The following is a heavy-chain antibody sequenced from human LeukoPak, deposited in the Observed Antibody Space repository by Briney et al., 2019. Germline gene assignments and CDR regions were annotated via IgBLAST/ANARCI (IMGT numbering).Heavy chain of an antibody. CDR3: ARGKHPGYSSGWYRNWFDP. J-gene: IGHJ5*02. V-gene: IGHV4-34*01. D-gene: IGHD6-19*01. CDR2: INHSGST. CDR1: GGSFSGYY. Sequence: PSETLSLTCAVYGGSFSGYYWGWIRQPPGKGLEWIGEINHSGSTNYNPSLKSRVTISVDTSKNQFSLKLSSVTAADTAVYYCARGKHPGYSSGWYRNWFDPWGQGTLVTVSS.